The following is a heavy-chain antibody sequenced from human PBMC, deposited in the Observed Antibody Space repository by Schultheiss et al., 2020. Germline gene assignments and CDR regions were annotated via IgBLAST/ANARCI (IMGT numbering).Heavy chain of an antibody. J-gene: IGHJ6*02. CDR3: ARLTGYSSGWYYTTSYYYGMDV. CDR1: GFTFSSYA. CDR2: IKQDGSEK. D-gene: IGHD6-19*01. V-gene: IGHV3-7*04. Sequence: ESLKISCAASGFTFSSYAMSWVRQAPGKGLEWVANIKQDGSEKYYVDSVKGRFTISRDNAKNSLYLQMNSLRAEDTAVYYCARLTGYSSGWYYTTSYYYGMDVWGQGTTVTVSS.